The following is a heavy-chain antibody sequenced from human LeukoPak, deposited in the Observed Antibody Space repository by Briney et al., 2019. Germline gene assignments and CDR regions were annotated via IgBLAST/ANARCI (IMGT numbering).Heavy chain of an antibody. Sequence: SETLSLTCAVYGGSFSGYYWSWIRQPPGKGLEWIGYIYYSGSTNYNPSLKSRVTISVDTSKNQFSLKLSSVTAADTAVYYCASLRFLHSFDYWGQGTLVTVSS. D-gene: IGHD3-3*01. CDR2: IYYSGST. CDR1: GGSFSGYY. CDR3: ASLRFLHSFDY. J-gene: IGHJ4*02. V-gene: IGHV4-59*08.